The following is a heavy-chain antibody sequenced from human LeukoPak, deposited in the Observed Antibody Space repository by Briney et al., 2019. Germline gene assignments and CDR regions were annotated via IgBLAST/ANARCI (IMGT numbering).Heavy chain of an antibody. CDR1: GFTFSSYA. CDR2: ISYDGSNK. D-gene: IGHD5-18*01. Sequence: GGSLRLSCAASGFTFSSYAMHWVRQAPGKGLEWVAVISYDGSNKYYADSVKGRFTISRDNSKNTLYLQMNSLRAEDTAVYYCARVQGRYSYGSGFDSWGQGTLVTVSS. CDR3: ARVQGRYSYGSGFDS. V-gene: IGHV3-30*04. J-gene: IGHJ4*02.